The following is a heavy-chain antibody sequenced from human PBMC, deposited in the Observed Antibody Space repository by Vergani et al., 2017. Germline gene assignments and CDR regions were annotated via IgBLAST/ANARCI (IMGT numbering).Heavy chain of an antibody. CDR1: GFTFNRYG. CDR3: ARDLAYCHEGSCAL. Sequence: QVQLVQSGGGVVQPGGSRRLSCVASGFTFNRYGMQWVRQAPGKGLEWVAYVLFDGSNEYYADEVKGRFIVSRDNSNDALYLQMNSLRTDDTAVYYCARDLAYCHEGSCALWGQGSVVTVSS. J-gene: IGHJ4*02. D-gene: IGHD2-15*01. V-gene: IGHV3-30*02. CDR2: VLFDGSNE.